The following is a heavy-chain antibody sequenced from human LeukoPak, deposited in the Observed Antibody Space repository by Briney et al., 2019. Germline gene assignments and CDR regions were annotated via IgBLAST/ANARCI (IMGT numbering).Heavy chain of an antibody. V-gene: IGHV4-4*09. CDR2: IYTSGST. CDR3: ARQKCTSTSCLTKNAFDI. Sequence: SETLSLTCTVSGSISGYYWSWIRQPPGKGLEWIGYIYTSGSTNYNPSFESRVTISVDTSKNQFPLDLSSVTAADTAVYYCARQKCTSTSCLTKNAFDIWGQGTMVTVSS. J-gene: IGHJ3*02. D-gene: IGHD2-2*01. CDR1: GSISGYY.